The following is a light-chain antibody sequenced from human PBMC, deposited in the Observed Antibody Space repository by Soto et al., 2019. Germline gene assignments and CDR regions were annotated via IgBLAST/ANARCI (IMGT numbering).Light chain of an antibody. CDR1: QGISSY. V-gene: IGKV1-9*01. CDR2: AAS. Sequence: DIRLTQSPSFLSASVGDRVTITCRASQGISSYLAWYQQKPGKAPKLLIYAASTLQSGFPSRFSGSGSGTDFTLTISSLQPAYFATYYCQQLNSFGGGTKVEIK. J-gene: IGKJ4*01. CDR3: QQLNS.